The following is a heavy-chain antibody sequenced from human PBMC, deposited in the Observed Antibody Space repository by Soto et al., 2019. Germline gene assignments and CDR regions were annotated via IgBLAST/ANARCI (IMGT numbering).Heavy chain of an antibody. CDR2: IKSKTDGGTT. D-gene: IGHD1-26*01. CDR3: TTDMGMEEATTGSAFDI. J-gene: IGHJ3*02. V-gene: IGHV3-15*01. CDR1: GFTFSNAW. Sequence: PGGSLRLSCAASGFTFSNAWMSWVRQAPGKGLEWVGRIKSKTDGGTTDYAAPVKGRFTISRDDSKNTLYLQMNSLKTEDTAVYYCTTDMGMEEATTGSAFDIWGQGTMVTVSS.